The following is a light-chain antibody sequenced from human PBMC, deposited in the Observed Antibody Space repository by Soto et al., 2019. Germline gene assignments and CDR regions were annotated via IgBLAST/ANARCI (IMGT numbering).Light chain of an antibody. CDR3: QQRSNWPLT. V-gene: IGKV3-11*01. Sequence: EIVLTQSPDTLSLSPGESPTLSCRASQSVSRYLAWYQQKPGQTPRLLIYDASNRAAGIPARFSGSGSGTDCTLTISSLEPEDVAVYYCQQRSNWPLTFGGGTKVDIK. CDR2: DAS. J-gene: IGKJ4*01. CDR1: QSVSRY.